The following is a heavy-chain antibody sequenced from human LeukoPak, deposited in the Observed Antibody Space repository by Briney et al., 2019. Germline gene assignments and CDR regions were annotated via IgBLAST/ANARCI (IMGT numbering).Heavy chain of an antibody. CDR1: GFTFSSYG. D-gene: IGHD6-19*01. Sequence: PGRSLRLSCAASGFTFSSYGMHWVRQAPGKGLEWVAVIWYDGSNKYYPGSVKGRFTISRENAKNSLYLQMNSLRAEDTAVYYCARAKYSGWSPFDYYYYGMDVWGQGTTVTVSS. CDR3: ARAKYSGWSPFDYYYYGMDV. CDR2: IWYDGSNK. J-gene: IGHJ6*02. V-gene: IGHV3-33*01.